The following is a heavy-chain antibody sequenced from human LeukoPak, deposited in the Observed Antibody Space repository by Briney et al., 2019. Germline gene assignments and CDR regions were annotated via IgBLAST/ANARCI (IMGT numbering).Heavy chain of an antibody. D-gene: IGHD2-8*01. J-gene: IGHJ4*02. Sequence: PSETLSLTCSVSGGSLTGTPYYWAWIRQPPGKGLEWIGSVYYSGSTSYSPSLKSRVTISVDTSKKQFSLRLSSVSAADTAVYYCARTVSAGYFDYWGQGTLVTVSS. CDR2: VYYSGST. CDR3: ARTVSAGYFDY. V-gene: IGHV4-39*01. CDR1: GGSLTGTPYY.